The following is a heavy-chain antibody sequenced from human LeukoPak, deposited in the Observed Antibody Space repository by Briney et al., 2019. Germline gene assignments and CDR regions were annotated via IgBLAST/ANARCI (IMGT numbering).Heavy chain of an antibody. J-gene: IGHJ4*02. CDR1: GYTFTGYF. CDR3: AREESGGYFDY. Sequence: ASVKVSCKASGYTFTGYFMHWVRQAPGQGLEWMGLINPSGSSTNYAQKFRGRVTMTRDTSTTTVYMELSSLRSEDTAVYYCAREESGGYFDYGGQGTLVTVSS. CDR2: INPSGSST. D-gene: IGHD2-8*02. V-gene: IGHV1-46*01.